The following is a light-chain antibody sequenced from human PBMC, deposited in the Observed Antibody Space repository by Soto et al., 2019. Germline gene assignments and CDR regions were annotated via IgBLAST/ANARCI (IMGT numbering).Light chain of an antibody. V-gene: IGKV3-20*01. J-gene: IGKJ1*01. CDR3: QQYGSSPRT. CDR1: QSISSSY. Sequence: EIVLPQSPGTLSLSPGERATLSCRASQSISSSYLAWYQQNPGQAPRLLIYGASTRATGIPDRFSGSGSGTDFTLTISRLESEDFAVYYCQQYGSSPRTFGQGTKV. CDR2: GAS.